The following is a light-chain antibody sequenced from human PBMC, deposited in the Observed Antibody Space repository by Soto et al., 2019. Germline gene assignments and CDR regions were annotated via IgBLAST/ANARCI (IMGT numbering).Light chain of an antibody. Sequence: DIQMTQSPSSLSASVGDRVTITCRASQSISSYLNWYQQKPGKAPKLLIYAASSLQSGAPSRFSSSGSGTDFTRTTIIMQPEDFATYYCQQSYSTPFTFGGGTKWDIK. CDR2: AAS. CDR3: QQSYSTPFT. J-gene: IGKJ4*01. CDR1: QSISSY. V-gene: IGKV1-39*01.